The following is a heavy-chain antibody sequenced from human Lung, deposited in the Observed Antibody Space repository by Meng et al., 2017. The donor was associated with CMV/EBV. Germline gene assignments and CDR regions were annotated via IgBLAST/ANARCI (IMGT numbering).Heavy chain of an antibody. V-gene: IGHV1-2*02. Sequence: ASVXVSXKASGYTFTGYYMHWVRQAPGQGLEWMGWINPNSGSTNYTQKFQGRVTMTRDTSISTAYMELSRLRSDDTAVYYCAREMNVYYDFWSGYYPRPDYYYYGMDVWGQGTTVTVSS. CDR1: GYTFTGYY. CDR3: AREMNVYYDFWSGYYPRPDYYYYGMDV. J-gene: IGHJ6*02. CDR2: INPNSGST. D-gene: IGHD3-3*01.